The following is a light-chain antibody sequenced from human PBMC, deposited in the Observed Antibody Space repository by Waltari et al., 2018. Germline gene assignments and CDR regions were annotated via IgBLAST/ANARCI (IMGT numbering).Light chain of an antibody. Sequence: QSALTQPASVSGSPGQSITLSCTGANSHVGGYNYVSWYQQYPGKAPKLIIYDVTQRPSGISNRFSGSKSGNTASLTISGLQTEDEAYYHCGSYTARSTYVFGTGTKVTVL. CDR1: NSHVGGYNY. CDR3: GSYTARSTYV. V-gene: IGLV2-14*03. J-gene: IGLJ1*01. CDR2: DVT.